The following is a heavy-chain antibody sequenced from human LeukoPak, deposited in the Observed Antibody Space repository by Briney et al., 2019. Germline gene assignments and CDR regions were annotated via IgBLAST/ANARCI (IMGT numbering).Heavy chain of an antibody. J-gene: IGHJ4*02. Sequence: AGGSLRLSCAASGFTFSSYAMSWARQAPGKGLEWVSAISGSGGSTYYADSVKGRFTISRDNSKNTLYLQMNSLRAEDTAVYYCAKSGSHWDYFDYWGQGTLVTVSS. D-gene: IGHD1-26*01. CDR3: AKSGSHWDYFDY. CDR1: GFTFSSYA. CDR2: ISGSGGST. V-gene: IGHV3-23*01.